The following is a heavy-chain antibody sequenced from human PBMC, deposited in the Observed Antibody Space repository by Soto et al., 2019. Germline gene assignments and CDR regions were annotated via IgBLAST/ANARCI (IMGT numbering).Heavy chain of an antibody. J-gene: IGHJ4*02. V-gene: IGHV3-30-3*01. D-gene: IGHD2-15*01. CDR3: ARGGDIVVVVAAMGY. Sequence: QPGGSLRLSCAASGFTFSSYWMHWVRQAPGKGLEWVAVISYDGSNKYYADSVKGRFTISRDNSKNTLYLQMNSLRAEDTAVYYCARGGDIVVVVAAMGYWGQGTLVTVSS. CDR2: ISYDGSNK. CDR1: GFTFSSYW.